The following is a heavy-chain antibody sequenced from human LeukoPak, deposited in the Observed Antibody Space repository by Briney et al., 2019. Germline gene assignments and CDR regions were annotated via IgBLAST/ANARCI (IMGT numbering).Heavy chain of an antibody. Sequence: ASVKVSCKASGYTFTSYGISWVRQAPGQGLEWMGWISAYNGNTNYAQKLQGRVTMTTDTSTSTAYMELRSLRSDDTAVYYCAREWDTAMVSNYYGMDVWGQGTTVTVSS. J-gene: IGHJ6*02. CDR1: GYTFTSYG. D-gene: IGHD5-18*01. V-gene: IGHV1-18*01. CDR3: AREWDTAMVSNYYGMDV. CDR2: ISAYNGNT.